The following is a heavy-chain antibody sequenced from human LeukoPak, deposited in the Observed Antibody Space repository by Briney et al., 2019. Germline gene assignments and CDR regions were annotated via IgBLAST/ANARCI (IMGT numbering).Heavy chain of an antibody. D-gene: IGHD2-21*01. Sequence: ASVKVSCKASGYTFTAQYMHWVRQAPGQGLEWMGWINPNNGDTKYAQRFLGRVTMTRDTSTATAYMELGSLRSDDTAVYFCASYPRNIPTPPFDYWGQGTLVTVSS. CDR3: ASYPRNIPTPPFDY. CDR1: GYTFTAQY. J-gene: IGHJ4*02. CDR2: INPNNGDT. V-gene: IGHV1-2*02.